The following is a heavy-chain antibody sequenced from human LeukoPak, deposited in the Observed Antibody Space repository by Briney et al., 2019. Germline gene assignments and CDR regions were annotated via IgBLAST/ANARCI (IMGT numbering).Heavy chain of an antibody. CDR1: GGFISGSGHY. CDR2: IHPGGTI. V-gene: IGHV4-31*03. J-gene: IGHJ4*02. D-gene: IGHD5-18*01. CDR3: ARGGDTAKGGDS. Sequence: SETLSLTCTVSGGFISGSGHYWTWTRQHPGEGLEWLGFIHPGGTIYYNPSLSGRLTISADTSKNQMSLKLSSVTAADTAAYYCARGGDTAKGGDSWGQGTLVIVSS.